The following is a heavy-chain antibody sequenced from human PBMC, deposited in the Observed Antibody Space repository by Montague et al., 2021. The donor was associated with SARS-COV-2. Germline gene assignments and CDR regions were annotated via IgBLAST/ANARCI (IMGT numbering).Heavy chain of an antibody. CDR2: INHGGST. J-gene: IGHJ4*02. V-gene: IGHV4-34*01. Sequence: SETLSLTCAVYGGSFSGYYWNWIRQPPGKGLEWIGEINHGGSTNYNPPLKSRVTTSVDTSKNQFSLKLSSVTAADTAVYYCARGARQGYGFRLGSFDSWGQGTLVTVSS. CDR3: ARGARQGYGFRLGSFDS. D-gene: IGHD3-10*01. CDR1: GGSFSGYY.